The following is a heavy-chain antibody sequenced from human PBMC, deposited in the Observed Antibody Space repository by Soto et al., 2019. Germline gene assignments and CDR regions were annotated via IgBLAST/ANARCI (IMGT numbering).Heavy chain of an antibody. D-gene: IGHD2-2*02. J-gene: IGHJ4*02. V-gene: IGHV3-9*01. CDR3: VRDIGYTMSSSVYFDY. CDR1: GFSFHNHA. Sequence: EVQLVESGGGLVQPGRSLRLSCAASGFSFHNHAMHWVRQAPGKGLEWVSGLDWNGGEITYEDSVRGRFTISRDNARNSLSLLMTSLSPEDTALYFCVRDIGYTMSSSVYFDYWGQGTLVAVSS. CDR2: LDWNGGEI.